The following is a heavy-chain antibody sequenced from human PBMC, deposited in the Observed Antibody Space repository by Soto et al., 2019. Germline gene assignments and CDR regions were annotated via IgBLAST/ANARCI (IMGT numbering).Heavy chain of an antibody. D-gene: IGHD4-17*01. CDR1: GFTFSNAW. Sequence: EVQLVESGGGLVKPGGSLRLSCAASGFTFSNAWMNWVRQAPGKGLEWVGRIKSKTDGGTTDYAAPVKGRFTISRDDSINTLYLQMNSLKTEDTAVYYCTTEPYGDYALGYFDYWGQGTLVTVSS. J-gene: IGHJ4*02. CDR3: TTEPYGDYALGYFDY. V-gene: IGHV3-15*07. CDR2: IKSKTDGGTT.